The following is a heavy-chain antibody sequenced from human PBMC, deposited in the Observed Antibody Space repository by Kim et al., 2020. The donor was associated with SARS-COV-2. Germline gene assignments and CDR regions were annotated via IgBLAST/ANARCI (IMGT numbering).Heavy chain of an antibody. V-gene: IGHV3-15*01. CDR3: TTVFYFDSSGFALLPCYGMDV. CDR2: IKSKTDGGTT. Sequence: GGSLRLSCAASGFTFSNAWMSWVRQAPGKGLEWVGRIKSKTDGGTTDYAAPVKGRCTISRDESKNTLYLQMNSLKTEDTAVYYCTTVFYFDSSGFALLPCYGMDVWGQGTTVTVSS. CDR1: GFTFSNAW. J-gene: IGHJ6*02. D-gene: IGHD3-22*01.